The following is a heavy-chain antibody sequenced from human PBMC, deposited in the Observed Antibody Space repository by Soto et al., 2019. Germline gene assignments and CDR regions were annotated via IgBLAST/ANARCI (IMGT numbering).Heavy chain of an antibody. CDR2: INPNSGGT. D-gene: IGHD3-22*01. CDR1: GYTFTGYY. Sequence: ASVKVSCKASGYTFTGYYMHWVRQAPGQGLEWMGWINPNSGGTNYAQKFQGWVTMTRDTSISTAYMELSRLRSVDTAVYYCARADYSDCSESLYSFAFWGQGFLVLVSS. J-gene: IGHJ4*02. V-gene: IGHV1-2*04. CDR3: ARADYSDCSESLYSFAF.